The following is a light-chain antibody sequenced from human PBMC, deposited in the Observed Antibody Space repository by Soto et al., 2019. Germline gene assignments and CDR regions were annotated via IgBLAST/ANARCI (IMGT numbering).Light chain of an antibody. Sequence: EIVMTQSPGTLSVSPGERATLSCRVTQSVGSNLAWYQQKPGQAPRLLIYAASNRATGIPARFSGSGSGTDFTLTVSSLEPEDFAVYYCQQRSNWPLTFGGGTKVDIK. CDR3: QQRSNWPLT. CDR2: AAS. CDR1: QSVGSN. J-gene: IGKJ4*01. V-gene: IGKV3-11*01.